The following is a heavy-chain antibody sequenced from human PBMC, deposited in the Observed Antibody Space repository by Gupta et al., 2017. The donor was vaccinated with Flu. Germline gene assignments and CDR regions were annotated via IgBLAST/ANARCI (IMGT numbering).Heavy chain of an antibody. CDR2: ISGRVAPT. Sequence: EVQLLDSGGGLVQPGGSLSLPCAASAFTFTSFAMRWVRQAPWKGLEWVASISGRVAPTYYADSVKGRFTISRDNSNNALYLQMNSLRADDTAVYFCAKQKSVVIFDYWGQGALVTVSS. CDR3: AKQKSVVIFDY. J-gene: IGHJ4*02. D-gene: IGHD4-23*01. V-gene: IGHV3-23*01. CDR1: AFTFTSFA.